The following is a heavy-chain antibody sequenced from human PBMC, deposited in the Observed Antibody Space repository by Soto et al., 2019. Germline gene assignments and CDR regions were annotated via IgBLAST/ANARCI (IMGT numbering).Heavy chain of an antibody. CDR2: ISGSGDST. CDR1: GFIFSSYA. D-gene: IGHD5-18*01. V-gene: IGHV3-23*01. CDR3: AKYTYGYWYFDL. J-gene: IGHJ2*01. Sequence: EVQLLESGGGLVQPGGSLRLSCAASGFIFSSYAMSWARQAPGKGLEWVSSISGSGDSTYFADSVKGRFTISRVNSNNTLLLQLNSLRAEDTAVYYCAKYTYGYWYFDLWGRGTLVAVSS.